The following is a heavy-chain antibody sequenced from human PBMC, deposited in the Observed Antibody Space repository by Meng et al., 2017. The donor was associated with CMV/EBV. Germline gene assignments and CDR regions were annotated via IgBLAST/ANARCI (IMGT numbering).Heavy chain of an antibody. D-gene: IGHD2-2*02. CDR3: ARTRTYCASTSCYTGGYYFDY. J-gene: IGHJ4*02. CDR2: INAGNGDT. Sequence: YSIRWLRQALGRGVEGMGWINAGNGDTKSSQEFQGRRTITRDSVASTVYMELSSVRFEDTAVYYCARTRTYCASTSCYTGGYYFDYWGQGTLVTVSS. CDR1: YS. V-gene: IGHV1-3*01.